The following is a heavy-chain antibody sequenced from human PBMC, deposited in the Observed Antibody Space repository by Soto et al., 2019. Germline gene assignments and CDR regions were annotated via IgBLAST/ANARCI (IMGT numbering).Heavy chain of an antibody. V-gene: IGHV1-2*02. D-gene: IGHD3-22*01. CDR1: GYTFTGYY. CDR2: INPNSGGT. Sequence: ASVKVSCKASGYTFTGYYMHWVRRAPGQGLEWMGWINPNSGGTNYAQKFQGRVTMTRDTSISTAYMELSRLRSDDTAVYYCARATSSYYYDSSGYYYRYYFDYWGQGTLVTVSS. CDR3: ARATSSYYYDSSGYYYRYYFDY. J-gene: IGHJ4*02.